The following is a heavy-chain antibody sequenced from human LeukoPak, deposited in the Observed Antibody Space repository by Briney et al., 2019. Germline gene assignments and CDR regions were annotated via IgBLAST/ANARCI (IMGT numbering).Heavy chain of an antibody. CDR1: GFTLSNYG. Sequence: GGSLRLSCAVSGFTLSNYGFHWVRQAPGKGLEWVAVIWHDGTTKYYADSVKGRFTISRDNSKNTVYLQMDSLRPEDTAFYFCAKVFGAYDYEDFWGQGTLVAVSS. D-gene: IGHD5-12*01. CDR2: IWHDGTTK. V-gene: IGHV3-30*02. CDR3: AKVFGAYDYEDF. J-gene: IGHJ4*02.